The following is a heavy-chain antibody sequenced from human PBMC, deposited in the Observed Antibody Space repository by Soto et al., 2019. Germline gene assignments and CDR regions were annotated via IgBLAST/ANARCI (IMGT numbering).Heavy chain of an antibody. Sequence: QVQLQQWGAGLLKPSETLSLTCAVYGGSFSGYYWSWICQPPGKGLEWIGEINHSGSTNYNPSLKSRVTISVDTSKNQFSLKLSSVTAADTAVYYCASVDCSGGSCYSSDYWGQGTLVTVSS. D-gene: IGHD2-15*01. CDR3: ASVDCSGGSCYSSDY. J-gene: IGHJ4*02. CDR1: GGSFSGYY. V-gene: IGHV4-34*01. CDR2: INHSGST.